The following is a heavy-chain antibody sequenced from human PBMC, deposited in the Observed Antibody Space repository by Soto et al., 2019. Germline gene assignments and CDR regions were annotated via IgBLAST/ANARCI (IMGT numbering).Heavy chain of an antibody. CDR3: AKDLSMVDYYYYYGMDV. J-gene: IGHJ6*02. CDR1: GFTFSSYG. V-gene: IGHV3-30*18. Sequence: GGALRVSXAASGFTFSSYGMHWVRRAPGKGLEWVAVISYDGSNKYYADSVKGRFTISRDNSKNTLYLQMNSLRAEDTAVYYCAKDLSMVDYYYYYGMDVWGQGTTVTVSS. CDR2: ISYDGSNK. D-gene: IGHD3-10*01.